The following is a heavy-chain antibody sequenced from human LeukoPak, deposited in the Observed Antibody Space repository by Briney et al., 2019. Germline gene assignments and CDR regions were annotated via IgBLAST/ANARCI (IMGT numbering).Heavy chain of an antibody. Sequence: PSETLSLTCAVYGGSFSGYYWSWIRQPPGKGLEWIGEINHSGSTNYNPSLKSRVTISVDTSKNQFSLKLSSVTAADTAVYYCARVPYGSARRPADYWGQGTLVTVS. CDR3: ARVPYGSARRPADY. CDR1: GGSFSGYY. V-gene: IGHV4-34*01. CDR2: INHSGST. J-gene: IGHJ4*02. D-gene: IGHD6-25*01.